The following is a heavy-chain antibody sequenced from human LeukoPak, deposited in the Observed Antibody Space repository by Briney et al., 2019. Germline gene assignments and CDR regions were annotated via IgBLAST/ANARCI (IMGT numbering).Heavy chain of an antibody. Sequence: GGSLRLSCAASGFTFNKHWIHWVRQAPGKGLVWVSRVDSDGGGTTFVDSVKGRFTISRDNAKNSLYLQMNSLRAEDTAVYYCARATTVTPYYFDYWGQGTLVTVSS. D-gene: IGHD4-17*01. J-gene: IGHJ4*02. CDR3: ARATTVTPYYFDY. V-gene: IGHV3-74*01. CDR2: VDSDGGGT. CDR1: GFTFNKHW.